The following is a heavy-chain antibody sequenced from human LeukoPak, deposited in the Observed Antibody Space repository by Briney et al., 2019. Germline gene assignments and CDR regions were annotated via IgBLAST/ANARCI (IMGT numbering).Heavy chain of an antibody. CDR2: INPNSGGT. CDR3: ARAGKTSVVVPAAIIRSWFDP. CDR1: GYTFTGYY. V-gene: IGHV1-2*02. J-gene: IGHJ5*02. Sequence: PGASVKVSCKASGYTFTGYYMHWVRQAPGQGLEWMGWINPNSGGTNYAQKFQGRVTMTRDTSISTAYMELSRLRSDDTAVYYCARAGKTSVVVPAAIIRSWFDPWGQGTLVTVSS. D-gene: IGHD2-2*02.